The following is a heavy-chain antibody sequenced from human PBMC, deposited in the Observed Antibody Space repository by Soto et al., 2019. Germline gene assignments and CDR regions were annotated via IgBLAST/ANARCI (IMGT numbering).Heavy chain of an antibody. CDR2: ISGGGDTT. CDR3: AKGRGGSGSLTPRVDF. Sequence: EVQLLESGGGLVQPGGSLRLSCAASGFTFNNYAMTWVREAPGKALEWVSAISGGGDTTSYADSVKGRFTVSRDGSKNTLYLQMCSLRAEYTALYYCAKGRGGSGSLTPRVDFWGQGTLVTVSS. CDR1: GFTFNNYA. V-gene: IGHV3-23*01. J-gene: IGHJ4*02. D-gene: IGHD3-10*01.